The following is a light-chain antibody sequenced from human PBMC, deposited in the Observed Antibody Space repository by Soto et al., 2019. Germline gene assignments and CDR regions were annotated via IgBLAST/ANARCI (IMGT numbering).Light chain of an antibody. CDR2: GAT. CDR1: QSISSY. CDR3: QQTYRTPYT. Sequence: DIQMTQSPLSLSASVGDRVIITCRASQSISSYLNWYQQKPGKAPQLLIFGATSLQSGVPSRFSGSGSGTDFTLTISRLQPEDSATYYCQQTYRTPYTFGQGSKPEIK. V-gene: IGKV1-39*01. J-gene: IGKJ2*01.